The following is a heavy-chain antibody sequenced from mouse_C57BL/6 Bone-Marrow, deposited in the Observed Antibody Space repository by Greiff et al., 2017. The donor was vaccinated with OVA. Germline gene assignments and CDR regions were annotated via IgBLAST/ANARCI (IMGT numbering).Heavy chain of an antibody. J-gene: IGHJ1*03. CDR1: GYTFTSYW. V-gene: IGHV1-74*01. CDR2: LHPSDSDT. CDR3: AIGSYRYRDV. D-gene: IGHD1-1*02. Sequence: QVQLQQPGAELVKPGASVKVSCKASGYTFTSYWMPWVKQRPGQGLEWIGRLHPSDSDTNYNQQFKGKATLTVDKSSSTAYMQLSSLTSEDSAVDDCAIGSYRYRDVWGTGTTVTVSS.